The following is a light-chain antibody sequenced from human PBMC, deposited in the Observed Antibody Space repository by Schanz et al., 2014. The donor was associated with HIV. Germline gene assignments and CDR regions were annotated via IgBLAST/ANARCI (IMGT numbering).Light chain of an antibody. V-gene: IGKV3D-20*02. J-gene: IGKJ4*01. CDR1: QRLSSSY. Sequence: EIVLTQSPGSLSLSPGGRATLSCGASQRLSSSYLAWYQQKRDQPPRLLIYGASSRATDIPDRFSGSGSGTDFTLTIRSLQSEDFAVYYCQQRSNWPSTFGGGTKVEIK. CDR3: QQRSNWPST. CDR2: GAS.